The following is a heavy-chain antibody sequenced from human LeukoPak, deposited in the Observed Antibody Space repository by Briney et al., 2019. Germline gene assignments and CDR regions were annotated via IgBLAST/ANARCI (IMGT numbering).Heavy chain of an antibody. CDR3: ARHAEYNSGWHFYLDH. Sequence: SETLSLTCTVSGVSTTNGIYYWAWIRQSPGKGLEWIGCVHNVGSTYYNLSLRSRVTMSIDTSKNQFSLRLNSVTAADTDVYYCARHAEYNSGWHFYLDHWGQGILVTVSS. CDR2: VHNVGST. D-gene: IGHD6-19*01. J-gene: IGHJ4*02. V-gene: IGHV4-39*01. CDR1: GVSTTNGIYY.